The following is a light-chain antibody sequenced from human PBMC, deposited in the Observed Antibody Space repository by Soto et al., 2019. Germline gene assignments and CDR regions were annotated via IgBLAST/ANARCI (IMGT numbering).Light chain of an antibody. Sequence: QSALTQPPSASGSPGQSVTISCTGTSSDVGAFKYVSWYHQYPVKAPKLMFYEITKRPSGVPNRFSGSKSGNTASLTASGLQAEDEADYYCTSYVGNDIWVFGGGTKLTVL. CDR1: SSDVGAFKY. V-gene: IGLV2-8*01. J-gene: IGLJ3*02. CDR3: TSYVGNDIWV. CDR2: EIT.